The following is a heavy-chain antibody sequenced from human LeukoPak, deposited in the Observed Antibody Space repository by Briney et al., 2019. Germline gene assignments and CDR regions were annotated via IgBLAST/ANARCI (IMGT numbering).Heavy chain of an antibody. Sequence: GGSLRLSCLASGFTFNSYWMNWFRQAPGKGLEWVATIKQDGSEKHYGDSVKGRFTVSRDNAKNSLYLQMSSLRAEDTAVYYCARDNVASGSFDIWGQGTMVTVSS. D-gene: IGHD3-3*02. CDR1: GFTFNSYW. CDR2: IKQDGSEK. J-gene: IGHJ3*02. CDR3: ARDNVASGSFDI. V-gene: IGHV3-7*01.